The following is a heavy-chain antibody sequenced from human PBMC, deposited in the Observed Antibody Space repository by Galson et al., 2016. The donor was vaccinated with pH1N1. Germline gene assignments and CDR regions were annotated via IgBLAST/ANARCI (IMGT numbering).Heavy chain of an antibody. D-gene: IGHD3-9*01. CDR2: IHSSGNPT. V-gene: IGHV3-48*03. Sequence: SLRLSCAASGFTFRTYEMHWVRQAPGKGLEWISYIHSSGNPTNYPDSVRGRFTISRDNAKNSLYLQMDSLKPEDTATYYCAKVGSRGYPSFDTWGQGTAVIVSP. CDR3: AKVGSRGYPSFDT. J-gene: IGHJ1*01. CDR1: GFTFRTYE.